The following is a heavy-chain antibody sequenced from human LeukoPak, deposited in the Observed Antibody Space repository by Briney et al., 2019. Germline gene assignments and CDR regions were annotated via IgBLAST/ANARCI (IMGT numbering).Heavy chain of an antibody. CDR3: AREPEVAYRDAFDI. D-gene: IGHD5-24*01. V-gene: IGHV3-30*04. Sequence: GGSLRLSCAASGFTFSCYAMHWVRQAPGKGLEWVAVISYDGSNKYYADSVKGRFTISRDNSKNTLYLQMNSLRAEDTAVYYCAREPEVAYRDAFDIWGQGTMVTVSS. J-gene: IGHJ3*02. CDR2: ISYDGSNK. CDR1: GFTFSCYA.